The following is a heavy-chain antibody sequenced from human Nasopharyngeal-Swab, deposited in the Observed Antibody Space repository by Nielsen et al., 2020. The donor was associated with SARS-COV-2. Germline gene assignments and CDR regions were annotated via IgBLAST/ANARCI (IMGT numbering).Heavy chain of an antibody. V-gene: IGHV3-30*03. CDR3: ARDAPAHYGAFY. D-gene: IGHD4-17*01. CDR2: IAHDASNE. Sequence: RQCPGKGLEWVAFIAHDASNEYYGDSVKGRFSISRDSSKNTLYLQMDSLRGEDTAVYYCARDAPAHYGAFYWGRGTLVTVSS. J-gene: IGHJ4*02.